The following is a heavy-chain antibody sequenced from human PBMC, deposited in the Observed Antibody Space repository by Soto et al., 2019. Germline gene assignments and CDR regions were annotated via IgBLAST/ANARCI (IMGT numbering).Heavy chain of an antibody. Sequence: QVHLVQSGAAVKKPGASVKVSCKGSGYTFTSYGITWVRQATGQGLEWMGWISAHNGNTNFAQRLQCRVTVIIYKPTRTAYMELRSRRSHETAVYYCARGRYGDYWGQGALVTGSS. CDR2: ISAHNGNT. V-gene: IGHV1-18*01. D-gene: IGHD1-20*01. CDR1: GYTFTSYG. J-gene: IGHJ4*02. CDR3: ARGRYGDY.